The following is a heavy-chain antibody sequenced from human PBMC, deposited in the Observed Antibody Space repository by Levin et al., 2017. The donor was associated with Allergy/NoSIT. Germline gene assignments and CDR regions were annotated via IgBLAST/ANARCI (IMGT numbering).Heavy chain of an antibody. CDR3: ARDANYYGSGSYYRNFDY. V-gene: IGHV3-48*01. Sequence: LSLTCAASGFTFSTYSMNWVRQAPGKGLEWLSYISSSSTTIYSADSVKGRFTISRDNARNSLYLQMTSLRVEDTAVYYCARDANYYGSGSYYRNFDYWGQGTLVTVSS. CDR1: GFTFSTYS. D-gene: IGHD3-10*01. CDR2: ISSSSTTI. J-gene: IGHJ4*02.